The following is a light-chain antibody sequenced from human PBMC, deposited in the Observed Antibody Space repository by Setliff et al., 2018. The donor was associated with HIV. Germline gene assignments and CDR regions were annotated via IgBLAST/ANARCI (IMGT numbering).Light chain of an antibody. V-gene: IGLV2-14*01. CDR2: EFS. CDR3: SLYTTSDTNV. CDR1: SSDIGAFYY. J-gene: IGLJ1*01. Sequence: QSVLTQPASVSGSPGQSITISCTATSSDIGAFYYVSWYQQYPGKAPKVIIYEFSNRPSGVSNLFSGSKSGNTASLTISGLQAEDEADYYFSLYTTSDTNVFGTGTKVTVL.